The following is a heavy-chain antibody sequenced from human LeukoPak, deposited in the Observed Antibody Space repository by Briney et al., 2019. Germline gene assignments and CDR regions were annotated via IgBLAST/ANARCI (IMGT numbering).Heavy chain of an antibody. CDR1: GFTFSSYW. CDR3: ARETEGVVPGDY. D-gene: IGHD2-2*01. V-gene: IGHV3-7*01. Sequence: GGSLRLSCAASGFTFSSYWMTWIRQAPGKGLEWVANIKQDGSEKYYVDSVKGRFTISRDNAKNSLYLQMNSLRAEDTAVYYCARETEGVVPGDYWGQGTLVTVSS. J-gene: IGHJ4*02. CDR2: IKQDGSEK.